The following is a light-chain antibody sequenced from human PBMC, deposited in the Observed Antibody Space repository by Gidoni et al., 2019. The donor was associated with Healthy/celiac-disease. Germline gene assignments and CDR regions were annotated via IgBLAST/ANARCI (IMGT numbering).Light chain of an antibody. J-gene: IGLJ2*01. V-gene: IGLV1-44*01. CDR1: SSNIGSNT. Sequence: QSVLTQPPSASGTPGQRVTISCSGSSSNIGSNTVNWYQQLPGTAPKLLIYSNNQRPSGVPDRCSGSKSGTSASLAISGLRSEDEADYYCAAWDDSLNGVVFGGGTKLTVL. CDR2: SNN. CDR3: AAWDDSLNGVV.